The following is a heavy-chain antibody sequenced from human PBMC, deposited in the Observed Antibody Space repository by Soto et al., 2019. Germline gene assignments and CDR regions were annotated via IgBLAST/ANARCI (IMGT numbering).Heavy chain of an antibody. J-gene: IGHJ4*02. CDR2: ISGSGGST. V-gene: IGHV3-23*01. CDR3: AKGLLVYGSGSFQDY. D-gene: IGHD3-10*01. Sequence: PGGSLTLSCAASGFTFSSYAMSWVRQAPGKGLEWVSAISGSGGSTYYADSVKGRFTISRDNSKNTLYLQMNSLRAEDTAVYYCAKGLLVYGSGSFQDYWGQGTLVTVSS. CDR1: GFTFSSYA.